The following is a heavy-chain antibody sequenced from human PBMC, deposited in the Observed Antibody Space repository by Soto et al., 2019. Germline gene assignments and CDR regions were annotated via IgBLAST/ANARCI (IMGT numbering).Heavy chain of an antibody. V-gene: IGHV1-18*01. CDR2: ISVYNGNT. CDR3: ARDGRMLYHV. CDR1: GYTFTSYC. Sequence: ASVKVSCKASGYTFTSYCITWVRQAPGQGLEWMGWISVYNGNTNYASRFQGRVTMTADTSTSTAYMELRSLSSDDTAVYYCARDGRMLYHVWGQGTTVTVSS. J-gene: IGHJ6*02. D-gene: IGHD2-15*01.